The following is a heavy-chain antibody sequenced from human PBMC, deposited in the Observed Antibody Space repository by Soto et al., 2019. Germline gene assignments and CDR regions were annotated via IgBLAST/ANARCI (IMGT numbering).Heavy chain of an antibody. J-gene: IGHJ6*02. V-gene: IGHV4-59*08. CDR3: ARSLTTVVTMDV. CDR2: IYYSGST. D-gene: IGHD4-17*01. CDR1: GDTIRSDY. Sequence: SETLSLTCSVSGDTIRSDYWNWIRQHPGKGLEWIGYIYYSGSTYYNPSLKSRVTISVDTSKNQFSLKLSSVTAADTAVYYCARSLTTVVTMDVWGQGTTVTVSS.